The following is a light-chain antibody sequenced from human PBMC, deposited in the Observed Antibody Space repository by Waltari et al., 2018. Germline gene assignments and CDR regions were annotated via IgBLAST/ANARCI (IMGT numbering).Light chain of an antibody. CDR3: QQSYSNIWT. Sequence: DIQMTQSPSSLSASVGDTVTITCRASQTINTYLHWFQQKPVETPKRLIYGASNLQSGVPSRFSGSGAGTDFVLTISSLQPEDFAVYYCQQSYSNIWTFGQGTKVEIK. J-gene: IGKJ1*01. CDR2: GAS. V-gene: IGKV1-39*01. CDR1: QTINTY.